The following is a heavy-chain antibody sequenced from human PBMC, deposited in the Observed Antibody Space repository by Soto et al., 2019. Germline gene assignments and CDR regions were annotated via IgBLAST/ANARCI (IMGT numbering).Heavy chain of an antibody. Sequence: PSETLSLTCTVSGGSISSSSYYWGWIRQPPGKGLEWIGSIYYSGSTYYNPSLKSRVTISVDTSKNQFSLKLSSVTAADTAVYYCARHDSIAVAGIHYWGQGTLVTVSS. CDR2: IYYSGST. J-gene: IGHJ4*02. CDR3: ARHDSIAVAGIHY. D-gene: IGHD6-19*01. V-gene: IGHV4-39*01. CDR1: GGSISSSSYY.